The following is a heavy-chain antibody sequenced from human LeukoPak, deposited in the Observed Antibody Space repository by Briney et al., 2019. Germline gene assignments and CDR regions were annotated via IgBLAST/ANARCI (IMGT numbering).Heavy chain of an antibody. J-gene: IGHJ6*02. Sequence: SETLSLTCAVSGDSISTNHWWSWVRQPPGKGLEWIGEVYHSGSTNYNPSLKSRVTISVDTSKNQFSLKLSSVTAADTAVYYCARHEGWQQLAEKPYYYYGMDVWGQGTTVTVSS. CDR2: VYHSGST. D-gene: IGHD6-13*01. CDR3: ARHEGWQQLAEKPYYYYGMDV. V-gene: IGHV4-4*02. CDR1: GDSISTNHW.